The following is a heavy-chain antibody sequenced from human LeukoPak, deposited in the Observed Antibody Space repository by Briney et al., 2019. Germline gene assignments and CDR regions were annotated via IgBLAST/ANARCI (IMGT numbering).Heavy chain of an antibody. J-gene: IGHJ4*02. CDR1: GFPFSSYE. Sequence: PGGSLSLSCTGSGFPFSSYEMNWLRQAPGRGLEWVSYISTSSSTIYYADSVKGRFTISRDNARNSLYLQMNSLRAEDTAVYYCAKGYGDYDYWGQGTLVTVSS. CDR2: ISTSSSTI. V-gene: IGHV3-48*03. CDR3: AKGYGDYDY. D-gene: IGHD4-17*01.